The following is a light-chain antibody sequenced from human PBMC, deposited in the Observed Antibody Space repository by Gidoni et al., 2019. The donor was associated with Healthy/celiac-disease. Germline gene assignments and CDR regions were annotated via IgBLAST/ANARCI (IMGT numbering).Light chain of an antibody. CDR2: GPS. CDR1: QSVSSSY. CDR3: QQYGSSPYT. J-gene: IGKJ2*01. Sequence: EIVLTQSTGTLSLSPGERATLSCRASQSVSSSYLAWYQQKPGQAPSLLIYGPSSRATGIPDRFSGSVSGTDFTLTISRLEPKDFAVYYCQQYGSSPYTFGHGTKLEIK. V-gene: IGKV3-20*01.